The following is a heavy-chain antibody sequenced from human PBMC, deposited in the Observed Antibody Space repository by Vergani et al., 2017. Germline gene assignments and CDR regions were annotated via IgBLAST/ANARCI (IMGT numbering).Heavy chain of an antibody. CDR2: ISWNSGAV. J-gene: IGHJ3*01. CDR1: GITFWKFG. V-gene: IGHV3-9*01. D-gene: IGHD5-12*01. Sequence: EVDLVESGGGLAQPGGSLRLSCEASGITFWKFGMHWVRQGPGKGLEWVSGISWNSGAVDYADSVRGRFTISRDNAKNSLFLEMNSLRFEDTAVYFCTKGRFYYHASSGHGYDPYTGFDLWGQGTLVTVSS. CDR3: TKGRFYYHASSGHGYDPYTGFDL.